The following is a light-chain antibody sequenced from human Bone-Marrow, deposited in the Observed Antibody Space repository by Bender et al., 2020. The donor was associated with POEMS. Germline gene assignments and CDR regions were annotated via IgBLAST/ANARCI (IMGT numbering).Light chain of an antibody. V-gene: IGLV2-18*02. CDR2: DVT. CDR3: CSVAGLGV. Sequence: QSALTQPPSVSGAPGQSVTISCIGTSSDVGNYNRVSWYRQPPGTAPKVIIYDVTRRPSGVPNRFSGSKSDNTASLTISGLQPEDEADYYCCSVAGLGVFGTGTKVTVL. CDR1: SSDVGNYNR. J-gene: IGLJ1*01.